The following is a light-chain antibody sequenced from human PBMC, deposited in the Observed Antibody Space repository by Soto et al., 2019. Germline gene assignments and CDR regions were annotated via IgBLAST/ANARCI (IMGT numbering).Light chain of an antibody. J-gene: IGKJ1*01. CDR1: QSVSSN. V-gene: IGKV3-15*01. CDR2: GAS. CDR3: QQYNNSPPWT. Sequence: EIVMTQSPATLSVSPGERATLSCRASQSVSSNLAWYQQKPGQAPRLLIYGASTRPTGIPARFSGSGSGTEFTLTISSLQSEDFAVYYCQQYNNSPPWTFGQGTKVEIK.